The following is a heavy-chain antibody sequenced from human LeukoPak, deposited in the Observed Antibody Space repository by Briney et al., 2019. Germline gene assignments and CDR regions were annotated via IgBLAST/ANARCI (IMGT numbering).Heavy chain of an antibody. CDR1: GGTFSSYA. V-gene: IGHV1-69*05. D-gene: IGHD3-3*01. J-gene: IGHJ5*02. CDR2: IIPIFGTA. CDR3: ARTYDFWSGSNWFDP. Sequence: GSSVNVSCKASGGTFSSYAISWVRQAPGHGREWMGGIIPIFGTANYAQKFQGRVTITTDESTSTAYMELSSLRSEDTAVYYCARTYDFWSGSNWFDPWGQGTLVTVSS.